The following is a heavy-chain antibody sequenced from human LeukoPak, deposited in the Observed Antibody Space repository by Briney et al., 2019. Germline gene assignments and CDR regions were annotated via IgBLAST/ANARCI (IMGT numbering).Heavy chain of an antibody. V-gene: IGHV3-21*01. CDR1: GVTFSSHS. CDR3: AKHGLPLVVISAPLDY. D-gene: IGHD2-15*01. J-gene: IGHJ4*02. Sequence: GRSLRLSCAASGVTFSSHSTNWDRQAPGKGREWVSSISSSSRYIYYADSVEGRFTISTNNAENSLYLQMDKLRAEATAVTSCAKHGLPLVVISAPLDYWGQGTLVTVAS. CDR2: ISSSSRYI.